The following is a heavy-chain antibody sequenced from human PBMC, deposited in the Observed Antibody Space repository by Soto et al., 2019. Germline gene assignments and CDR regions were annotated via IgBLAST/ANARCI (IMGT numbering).Heavy chain of an antibody. CDR2: IYYSGST. CDR3: ARDDYGDYRFDY. D-gene: IGHD4-17*01. V-gene: IGHV4-59*01. J-gene: IGHJ4*02. Sequence: PSETLSLTCTVSGGSISSYYWSWIRQPPGKGLEWIGCIYYSGSTNYNPSLKSRVTISVDTSKNQFSLKLSSVTAADTAVYYCARDDYGDYRFDYWGQGTLVTVSS. CDR1: GGSISSYY.